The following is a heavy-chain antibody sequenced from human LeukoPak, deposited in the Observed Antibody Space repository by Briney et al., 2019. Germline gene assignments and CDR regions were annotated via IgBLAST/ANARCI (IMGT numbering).Heavy chain of an antibody. CDR1: GFTFSRYW. CDR3: ARVGCTGGSCLAYNYYAMDV. Sequence: GGSLRLSCAASGFTFSRYWMHWVRQAPGKGLVWVSRVNSDGSTTNYADSVKGRFTISRDNAKNTLYLQMNSLRAEDTAVYYCARVGCTGGSCLAYNYYAMDVWGQGTTVTVSS. D-gene: IGHD2-15*01. J-gene: IGHJ6*02. V-gene: IGHV3-74*01. CDR2: VNSDGSTT.